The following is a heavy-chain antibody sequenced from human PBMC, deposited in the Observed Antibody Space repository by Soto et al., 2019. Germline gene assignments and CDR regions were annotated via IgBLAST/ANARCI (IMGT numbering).Heavy chain of an antibody. V-gene: IGHV3-9*01. D-gene: IGHD2-2*01. CDR3: AKDMRDIVVVPAADY. CDR1: GFTFDDYA. Sequence: VQLVESGGGLVQPGRSLRLSCAASGFTFDDYAMHWVRQAPGKGLEWVSGISWNSGSIGYADSVKGRFTISRDNAKNSLYLQMNSLRAEDTALYYCAKDMRDIVVVPAADYWGQGTLVTVSS. J-gene: IGHJ4*02. CDR2: ISWNSGSI.